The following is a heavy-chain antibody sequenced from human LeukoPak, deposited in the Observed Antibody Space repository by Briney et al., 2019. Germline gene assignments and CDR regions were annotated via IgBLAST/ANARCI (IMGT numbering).Heavy chain of an antibody. V-gene: IGHV4-59*12. CDR3: ARDLLNEGNHLDY. Sequence: SETLSLTCTVSGGSISSYYWSWIRQPPGKGLEWIGYIYYSGSTYYNPSLKSRVTISVDTSKNQFSLKLSSVTAADTAVYYCARDLLNEGNHLDYWGQGTLVTVSS. CDR2: IYYSGST. J-gene: IGHJ4*02. CDR1: GGSISSYY. D-gene: IGHD4-23*01.